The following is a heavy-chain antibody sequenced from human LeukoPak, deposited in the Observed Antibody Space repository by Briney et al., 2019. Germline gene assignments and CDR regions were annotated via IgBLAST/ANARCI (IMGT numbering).Heavy chain of an antibody. Sequence: SETLSLTCTVSGASFISHYWCWIRQPPGKGLERIGYISSSGSTNYNPSLKSRLTISVDTSKNQFSLKLSSVTAADTAVYYCARDPVGVIPSGFDPWGQGILVTVSS. D-gene: IGHD3-10*01. V-gene: IGHV4-59*11. CDR3: ARDPVGVIPSGFDP. CDR1: GASFISHY. J-gene: IGHJ5*02. CDR2: ISSSGST.